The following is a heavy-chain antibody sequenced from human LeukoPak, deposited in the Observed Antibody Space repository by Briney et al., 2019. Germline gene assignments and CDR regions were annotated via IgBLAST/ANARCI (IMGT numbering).Heavy chain of an antibody. Sequence: PGRSLRLSCAASGFTFSSYGMHWVRQAPGKGLEWVAVISYDGSNKYYADSVKGRFTISRDKSKNTLYLQMNSLRAEDTAVYYCANLHNYYDSSGYFSGTLDYWGQGTLVTVSS. V-gene: IGHV3-30*18. J-gene: IGHJ4*02. CDR2: ISYDGSNK. CDR3: ANLHNYYDSSGYFSGTLDY. CDR1: GFTFSSYG. D-gene: IGHD3-22*01.